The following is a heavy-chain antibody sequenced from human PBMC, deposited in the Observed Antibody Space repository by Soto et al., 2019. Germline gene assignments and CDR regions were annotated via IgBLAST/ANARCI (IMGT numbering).Heavy chain of an antibody. V-gene: IGHV4-4*07. D-gene: IGHD6-19*01. CDR3: ARSGYSSGWYTAFDS. CDR1: GDSISDYY. CDR2: IHASGST. J-gene: IGHJ4*02. Sequence: ETLSLTCSVPGDSISDYYWSWIRQPAGKGLEWIGRIHASGSTISNPSLRSRGGLSVDTSKNQFSLKLNSLTAADTAMYYCARSGYSSGWYTAFDSWSQGTLVTVSS.